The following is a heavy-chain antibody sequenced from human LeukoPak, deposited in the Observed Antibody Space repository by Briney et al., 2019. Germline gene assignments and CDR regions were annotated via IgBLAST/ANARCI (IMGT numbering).Heavy chain of an antibody. J-gene: IGHJ5*02. CDR3: VRAHHPGGWFDP. Sequence: PGGSLRLSCAASGFTFSNYWMTWVRQAPGKGLEWVASINQDRGEIHYVDSVRGRFTISRDNAKNSLSLQMSSLTAEDTAVYYRVRAHHPGGWFDPWGQGTLVTVSS. D-gene: IGHD3-10*01. CDR2: INQDRGEI. CDR1: GFTFSNYW. V-gene: IGHV3-7*04.